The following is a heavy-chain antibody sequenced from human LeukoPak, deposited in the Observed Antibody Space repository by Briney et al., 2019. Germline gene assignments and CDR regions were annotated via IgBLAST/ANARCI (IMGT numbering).Heavy chain of an antibody. D-gene: IGHD3-10*01. CDR2: ISAYNGNT. CDR3: ARDPMRGLWFGELRYFQH. CDR1: GYTFTSYG. J-gene: IGHJ1*01. V-gene: IGHV1-18*01. Sequence: ASVKVSCKASGYTFTSYGISWVRQAPGQGLEWMGWISAYNGNTNYAQKLQGRVTMTTDTSTSTAYMELRSLRSDDTAVYYCARDPMRGLWFGELRYFQHWGQGTLVTVSS.